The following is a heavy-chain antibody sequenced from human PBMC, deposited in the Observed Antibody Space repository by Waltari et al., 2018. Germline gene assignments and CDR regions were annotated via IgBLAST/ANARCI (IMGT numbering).Heavy chain of an antibody. CDR1: GYTFTGYY. V-gene: IGHV1-2*04. D-gene: IGHD4-17*01. CDR2: INPNSGGT. Sequence: QVQLVQSGAEVKKPGASVKVSCKASGYTFTGYYMHWVRQAPGQGLEWMGWINPNSGGTNYAQKCQGWVTMTRDTSISTAYMELSRLRADDTAVYYCARGPYYGYWFDPWGQGTLVTVSS. J-gene: IGHJ5*02. CDR3: ARGPYYGYWFDP.